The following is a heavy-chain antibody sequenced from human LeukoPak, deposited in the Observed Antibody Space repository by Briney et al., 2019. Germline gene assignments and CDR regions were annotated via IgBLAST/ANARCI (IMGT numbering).Heavy chain of an antibody. Sequence: GGSLRLSCAASGFTFSNYDMSWVRQAPGKGLEWVSSISTTSDYIYYAGSVKGRFTVSRDNAKNSLFLQMNSLRAEDTAVYYCARGVGVTIRTSNFDYWGQGTLVTASS. D-gene: IGHD1-26*01. CDR2: ISTTSDYI. V-gene: IGHV3-21*01. CDR1: GFTFSNYD. J-gene: IGHJ4*02. CDR3: ARGVGVTIRTSNFDY.